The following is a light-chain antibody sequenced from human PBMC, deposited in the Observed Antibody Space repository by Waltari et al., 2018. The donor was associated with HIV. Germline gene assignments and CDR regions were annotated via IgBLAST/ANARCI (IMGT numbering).Light chain of an antibody. CDR3: CSYAGRNTYV. CDR2: DVT. V-gene: IGLV2-11*01. J-gene: IGLJ1*01. CDR1: YSDIGTYSY. Sequence: QSALTQPRSVPGSPGQSVTISCTGTYSDIGTYSYVSWYQQHPGKAPKLIIYDVTKRPLGVPDRFSGSKSANTASLIISGLQAEDEAAYYCCSYAGRNTYVFGLGTEVTVL.